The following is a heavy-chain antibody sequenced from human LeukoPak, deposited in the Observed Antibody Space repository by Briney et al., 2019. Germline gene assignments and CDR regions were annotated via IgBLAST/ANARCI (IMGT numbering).Heavy chain of an antibody. CDR1: GYTFSNYG. J-gene: IGHJ4*01. V-gene: IGHV1-18*01. Sequence: ASVKVSCTTSGYTFSNYGISWVRQAPGQGLEWMGWITAYNGNRLYAQRFQGRITLTTDTSTSASYMELRSLEYDDTAIYYCARDNDKVVDHWGQGTLVTVSS. CDR3: ARDNDKVVDH. CDR2: ITAYNGNR. D-gene: IGHD1-1*01.